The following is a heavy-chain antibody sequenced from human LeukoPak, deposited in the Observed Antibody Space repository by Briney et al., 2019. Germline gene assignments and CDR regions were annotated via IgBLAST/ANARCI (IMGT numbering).Heavy chain of an antibody. J-gene: IGHJ4*02. CDR3: ARGVIGYSGYDLKPPYYFDY. V-gene: IGHV1-69*05. D-gene: IGHD5-12*01. CDR1: GGTFSSYA. CDR2: IIPIFGTA. Sequence: ASVKVSCKASGGTFSSYAISWVRQAPGQGLEWMGGIIPIFGTANYAQKFQGRVTMTRNTSISTAYMELSSLRSEDTAVYYCARGVIGYSGYDLKPPYYFDYWGQGTLVTVSS.